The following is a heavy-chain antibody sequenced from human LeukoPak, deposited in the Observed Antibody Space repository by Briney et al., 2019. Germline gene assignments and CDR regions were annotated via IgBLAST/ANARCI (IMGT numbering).Heavy chain of an antibody. J-gene: IGHJ6*03. CDR2: IYYSGST. CDR3: ARARRGDGYNYYYYYMDL. V-gene: IGHV4-59*11. Sequence: SETLSLTCTVSGGSISSHYWSWIRQPPGKGLEWVGYIYYSGSTNYNPSLRSRVTISVDPSKHRFSLKLSSVNAADTAVYYCARARRGDGYNYYYYYMDLWGKGTRVTVSS. CDR1: GGSISSHY. D-gene: IGHD5-24*01.